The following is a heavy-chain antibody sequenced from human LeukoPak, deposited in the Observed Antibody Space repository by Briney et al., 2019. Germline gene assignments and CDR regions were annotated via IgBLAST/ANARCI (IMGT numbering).Heavy chain of an antibody. CDR2: ISYTGVST. CDR1: GLTFGSYA. CDR3: AKSEGGRCLLPSDY. D-gene: IGHD2-15*01. Sequence: GGSLRLSCAASGLTFGSYAMSWVRQAPGKGPEWVACISYTGVSTFYADSVKGRFTISRDNSKNTMFLQMNSLRAEDTAIYYCAKSEGGRCLLPSDYWGQGTLVTVSS. J-gene: IGHJ4*02. V-gene: IGHV3-23*01.